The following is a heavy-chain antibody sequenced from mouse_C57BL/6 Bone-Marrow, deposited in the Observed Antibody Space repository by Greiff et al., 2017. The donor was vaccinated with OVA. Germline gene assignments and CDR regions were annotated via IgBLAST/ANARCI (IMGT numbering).Heavy chain of an antibody. Sequence: EVKLVESGGGLVQSGRSLRLSCATSGFTFSDFYMEWVRQAPGKGLEWIAASRNKANDYTTEYSASVKGRFIVSRDTSQSSLYLQMNALRAEDTAIYYCARDHATLDYWGQGTTLTVSS. J-gene: IGHJ2*01. CDR2: SRNKANDYTT. V-gene: IGHV7-1*01. CDR3: ARDHATLDY. D-gene: IGHD1-1*01. CDR1: GFTFSDFY.